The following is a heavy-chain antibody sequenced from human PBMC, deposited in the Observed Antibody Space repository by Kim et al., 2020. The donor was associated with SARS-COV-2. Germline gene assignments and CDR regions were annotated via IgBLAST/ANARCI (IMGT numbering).Heavy chain of an antibody. CDR2: ISSSSSYT. CDR1: GFTFSDYY. Sequence: GGSLRLSCAASGFTFSDYYMSWIRQAPGKGLEWVSYISSSSSYTNYADSVKGRFTISRDNAKNSLYLQMNSLRAEDTAVYYCARGGPVAVAGTGYWGQGTLVTVSS. CDR3: ARGGPVAVAGTGY. D-gene: IGHD6-19*01. V-gene: IGHV3-11*05. J-gene: IGHJ4*02.